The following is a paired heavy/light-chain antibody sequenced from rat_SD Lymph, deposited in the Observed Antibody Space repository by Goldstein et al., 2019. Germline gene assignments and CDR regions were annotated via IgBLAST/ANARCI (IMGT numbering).Light chain of an antibody. Sequence: DIQMTQSPSFLSASVGERVTLSCKASQNINKYLDWYQQKLGEAPKLLIYNTNNLHTGIPSRFSGSGSGTDYTLTISSLQPEDVATYFCLQRNSWPNTFGAGTKLELK. J-gene: IGKJ2-1*01. CDR1: QNINKY. CDR2: NTN. CDR3: LQRNSWPNT. V-gene: IGKV22S7*01.
Heavy chain of an antibody. J-gene: IGHJ3*01. Sequence: EVQLVESGGGLVQPGRSLKLSCVASGFTFSNYGMNWIRQAPGKGLEWVAYISSGSSYIYYAETVKGRFTISRDNAKNTLYLQMTSLRSEDTALYYCAELNWFAYWGQGTLVTVSS. V-gene: IGHV5-34*01. CDR3: AELNWFAY. CDR2: ISSGSSYI. D-gene: IGHD5-1*01. CDR1: GFTFSNYG.